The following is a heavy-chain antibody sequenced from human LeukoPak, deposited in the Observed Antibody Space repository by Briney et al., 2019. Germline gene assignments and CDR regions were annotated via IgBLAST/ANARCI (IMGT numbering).Heavy chain of an antibody. CDR1: GFTFTNSA. D-gene: IGHD7-27*01. CDR2: IVVGTGNT. J-gene: IGHJ4*02. V-gene: IGHV1-58*02. CDR3: AAWGPWTPKGYYFDY. Sequence: VASVKVSCKASGFTFTNSAMQWVRQARGQRLEWIGWIVVGTGNTNYAQKFQERVTITRDMSTSTAYMELSSLRSEDTAVYYCAAWGPWTPKGYYFDYWGQGTLVTVSS.